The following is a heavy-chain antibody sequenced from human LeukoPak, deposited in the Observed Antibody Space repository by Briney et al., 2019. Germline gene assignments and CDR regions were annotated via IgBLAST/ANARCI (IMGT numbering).Heavy chain of an antibody. CDR2: IYTSGRT. D-gene: IGHD1-20*01. J-gene: IGHJ4*02. CDR3: ATQHRTNWNDQH. Sequence: PSETLSLTCTVSGGSISSYYWSWIRQPAGKGLEWIGRIYTSGRTNYNPSLKSRVTMSVDTSKNQFSLKLSSVTAADTAVYYCATQHRTNWNDQHWSQGTLVTVSS. CDR1: GGSISSYY. V-gene: IGHV4-4*07.